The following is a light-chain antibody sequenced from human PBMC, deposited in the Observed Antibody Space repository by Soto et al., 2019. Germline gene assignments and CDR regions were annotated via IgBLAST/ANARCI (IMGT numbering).Light chain of an antibody. CDR3: QQYDSSPRT. CDR2: DAS. V-gene: IGKV3-20*01. J-gene: IGKJ1*01. CDR1: QSVRRY. Sequence: EIVLTQSLGTVSLSTGETLSLSCRSSQSVRRYLAWYQHKPGQAPRLLIYDASNRATGIPDRFSGSGSGTDFTLTITRLEPEDFAVYYCQQYDSSPRTFGHGCKV.